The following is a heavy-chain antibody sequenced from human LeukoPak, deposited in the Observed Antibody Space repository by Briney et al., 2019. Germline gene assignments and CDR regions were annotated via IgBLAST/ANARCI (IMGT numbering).Heavy chain of an antibody. Sequence: SETQSLTCAVYGGSFSGYYWSWIRQPPGKGLEWIGEINHSRSTNYNPSLKSRVTISVDTSKDQFSLKLSSVTAADTAVYYCARAPAAGFYYYYGMDVWGQGTTVTVSS. D-gene: IGHD6-13*01. J-gene: IGHJ6*02. CDR2: INHSRST. CDR1: GGSFSGYY. V-gene: IGHV4-34*01. CDR3: ARAPAAGFYYYYGMDV.